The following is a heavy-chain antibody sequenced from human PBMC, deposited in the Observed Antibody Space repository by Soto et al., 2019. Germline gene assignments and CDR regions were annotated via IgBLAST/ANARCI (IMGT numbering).Heavy chain of an antibody. CDR2: IKSKTDGGTT. V-gene: IGHV3-15*01. D-gene: IGHD3-9*01. J-gene: IGHJ6*03. CDR1: GFTFSNAW. Sequence: PGGSLRLSCAASGFTFSNAWMSWVRQAPGKGLEWVGRIKSKTDGGTTDYAAPVKGRFTISRDDSKNTLYLQMNSLKTEDTAVYYCTTDALDYDRLTGYHYYYYYVDVWGKGTTVTVSS. CDR3: TTDALDYDRLTGYHYYYYYVDV.